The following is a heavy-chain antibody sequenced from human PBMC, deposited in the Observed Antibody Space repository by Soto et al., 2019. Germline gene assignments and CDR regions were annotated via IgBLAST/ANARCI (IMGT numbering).Heavy chain of an antibody. CDR2: INPSGGST. CDR3: ARDPGLLWFGGPSDAFDI. CDR1: GYTFTSYY. Sequence: GASVKVSCKASGYTFTSYYMRWVRQAPGQGLEWMGIINPSGGSTSYAQKFQGRVTMTRDTSTSTVYMELSSLRSEDTAVYYCARDPGLLWFGGPSDAFDIWGQGTMVTVSS. D-gene: IGHD3-10*01. V-gene: IGHV1-46*01. J-gene: IGHJ3*02.